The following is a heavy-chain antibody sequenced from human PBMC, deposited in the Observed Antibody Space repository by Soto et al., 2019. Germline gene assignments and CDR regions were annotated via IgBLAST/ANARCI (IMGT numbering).Heavy chain of an antibody. D-gene: IGHD6-19*01. CDR2: IYYSGST. Sequence: PSETLSLTCTVSGGSISSSSYYWGWIRQPPGKGLEWIGSIYYSGSTYYNPSLKSRVTISVDTSKNQFSLKLSSVTAADTAVYYCARHAIAVAGFAFDIWGQGTMVTVSS. J-gene: IGHJ3*02. CDR1: GGSISSSSYY. V-gene: IGHV4-39*01. CDR3: ARHAIAVAGFAFDI.